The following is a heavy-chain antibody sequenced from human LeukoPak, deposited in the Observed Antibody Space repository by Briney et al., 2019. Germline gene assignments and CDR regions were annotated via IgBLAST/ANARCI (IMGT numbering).Heavy chain of an antibody. D-gene: IGHD3-10*01. J-gene: IGHJ4*02. CDR3: ARVGVRGVIKVFDY. CDR1: GGPFSGYY. Sequence: SETLSLTCAVYGGPFSGYYWSWIRQPPGKGLEWSGEINHSGSTNYNPSLKSRVTISVDTSKNQFSLKLSSVTAEDTAVYYCARVGVRGVIKVFDYWGQGTLVTVSS. CDR2: INHSGST. V-gene: IGHV4-34*01.